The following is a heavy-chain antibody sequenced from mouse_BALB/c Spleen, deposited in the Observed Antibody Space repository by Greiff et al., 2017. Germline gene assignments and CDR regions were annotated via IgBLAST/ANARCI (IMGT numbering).Heavy chain of an antibody. V-gene: IGHV5-9-4*01. D-gene: IGHD1-1*01. Sequence: EVMLVESGGGLVKPGGSLKLSCAASGFTFSSYAMSWVRQSPEKRLEWVAEISSGGSYTYYPDTVTGRFTISRDNAKNTLYLEMSSLRSEDTAMYYCARAPITTVPAWFAYWGQGTLVTVSA. CDR3: ARAPITTVPAWFAY. CDR1: GFTFSSYA. CDR2: ISSGGSYT. J-gene: IGHJ3*01.